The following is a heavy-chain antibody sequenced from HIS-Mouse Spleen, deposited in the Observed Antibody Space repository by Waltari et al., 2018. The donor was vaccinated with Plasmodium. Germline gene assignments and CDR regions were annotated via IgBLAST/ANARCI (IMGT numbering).Heavy chain of an antibody. CDR3: ASSWYWYFDL. D-gene: IGHD6-13*01. V-gene: IGHV3-7*01. CDR2: IKQDGSEK. J-gene: IGHJ2*01. CDR1: GFTVSSYW. Sequence: EVQLVESGGGLVQPGGSLRLSCAASGFTVSSYWMSWVRQAPGKGLELVANIKQDGSEKYYVDSVKGRFTISRDNAKNSLYLQMNSLRAEDTAVYYCASSWYWYFDLWGRGTLVTVSS.